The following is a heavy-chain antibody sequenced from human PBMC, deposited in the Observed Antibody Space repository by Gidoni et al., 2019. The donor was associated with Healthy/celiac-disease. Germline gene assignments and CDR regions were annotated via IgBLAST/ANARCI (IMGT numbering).Heavy chain of an antibody. CDR3: ARHKVSGWPDGLGYYYYYGMDV. CDR1: GGSISSSSYY. CDR2: IYYSGST. Sequence: QLQLQESGPGLVKPSETLSLTCTVSGGSISSSSYYWGWIRQPPGKGLEWIGSIYYSGSTYYNPSLKSRVTISVDTSKNQFSLKLSSVTAADTAVYYCARHKVSGWPDGLGYYYYYGMDVWGQGTTVTVSS. J-gene: IGHJ6*02. V-gene: IGHV4-39*01. D-gene: IGHD6-19*01.